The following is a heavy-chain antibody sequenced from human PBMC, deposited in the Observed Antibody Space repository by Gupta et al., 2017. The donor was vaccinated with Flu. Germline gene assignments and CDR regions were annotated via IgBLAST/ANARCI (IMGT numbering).Heavy chain of an antibody. CDR3: ARAQVVLPNFYYYMDV. CDR1: GYPFSSSA. V-gene: IGHV1-3*01. Sequence: QVQLVQSGAEVKKPGASVKVSCKAFGYPFSSSAIHWVRQAPGQRPEWMGWINGDSGSTKYSERFQGRVTITSDTSATTTYLELTSLSSEDTALYYCARAQVVLPNFYYYMDVWGKGTTVIVSS. J-gene: IGHJ6*03. CDR2: INGDSGST. D-gene: IGHD3-22*01.